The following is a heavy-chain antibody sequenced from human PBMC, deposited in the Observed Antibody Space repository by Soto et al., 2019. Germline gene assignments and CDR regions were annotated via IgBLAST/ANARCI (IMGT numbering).Heavy chain of an antibody. J-gene: IGHJ6*02. CDR1: GGTFSSYA. CDR3: ARESRSSPFMDV. V-gene: IGHV1-69*13. CDR2: IIPIFGTA. D-gene: IGHD2-2*01. Sequence: GASVKVSCKASGGTFSSYAISWVRQAPGQGPEWMGGIIPIFGTANYAQKFQGRVTITADEPTSTAYMELSSLRSEDTAVYYCARESRSSPFMDVWGQGTTVTVSS.